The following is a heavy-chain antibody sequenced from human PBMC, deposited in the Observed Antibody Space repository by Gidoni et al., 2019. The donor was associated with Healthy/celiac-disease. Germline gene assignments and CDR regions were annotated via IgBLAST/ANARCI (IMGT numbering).Heavy chain of an antibody. Sequence: QVQLVQSGAEVKKPGSSVKVSCKASGGTFSSYAISWVRQAPGQGLEWMGGIIPIFGTANYAQKFQGRVTITADESTSTAYMELSSLRSEDTAVYYCARDSTYYYDSRQNAFDIWGQGTMVTVSS. J-gene: IGHJ3*02. CDR3: ARDSTYYYDSRQNAFDI. CDR2: IIPIFGTA. D-gene: IGHD3-22*01. V-gene: IGHV1-69*01. CDR1: GGTFSSYA.